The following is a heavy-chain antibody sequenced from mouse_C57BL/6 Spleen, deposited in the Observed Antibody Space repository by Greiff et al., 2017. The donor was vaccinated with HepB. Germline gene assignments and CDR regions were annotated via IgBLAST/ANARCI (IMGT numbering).Heavy chain of an antibody. V-gene: IGHV7-3*01. CDR3: ARGYYGSYFDY. J-gene: IGHJ2*01. Sequence: EVQGVESGGGLVQPGGSLSLSCAASGFTFTDYYMSWVRQPPGKALEWLGFIRNKANGYTTEYSASVKGRFTISRDNSQSILYLQMNALRAEDSATYYCARGYYGSYFDYWGQGTTLTVSS. CDR2: IRNKANGYTT. D-gene: IGHD1-1*01. CDR1: GFTFTDYY.